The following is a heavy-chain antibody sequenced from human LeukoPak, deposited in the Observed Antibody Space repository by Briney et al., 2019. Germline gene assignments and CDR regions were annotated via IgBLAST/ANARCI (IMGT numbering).Heavy chain of an antibody. Sequence: SETLSLTCTVSGGSIGSHQWSWIRQRPGKGLEWIGEINHSGSTNYNPSLKSRVTISVDTSKNQFSLKLSSVTAADTAVYFCARGPPTDYYDSSGFYYVFDYWGQGTLVTVSS. CDR2: INHSGST. V-gene: IGHV4-34*01. CDR3: ARGPPTDYYDSSGFYYVFDY. J-gene: IGHJ4*02. D-gene: IGHD3-22*01. CDR1: GGSIGSHQ.